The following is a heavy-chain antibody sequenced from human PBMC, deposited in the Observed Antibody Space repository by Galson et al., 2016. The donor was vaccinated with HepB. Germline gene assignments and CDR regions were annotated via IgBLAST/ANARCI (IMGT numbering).Heavy chain of an antibody. CDR2: TYYRSEWHF. CDR3: ARAGPSYSSGWYWGLSFDY. CDR1: GDSVPSNSAG. D-gene: IGHD6-19*01. J-gene: IGHJ4*02. Sequence: CAISGDSVPSNSAGWYWIRQSPSRGLEWLGRTYYRSEWHFDYAESVKSRITINPDTAKNQFSLQLNSVTPEDTAIYYCARAGPSYSSGWYWGLSFDYWGQGTLVTVSS. V-gene: IGHV6-1*01.